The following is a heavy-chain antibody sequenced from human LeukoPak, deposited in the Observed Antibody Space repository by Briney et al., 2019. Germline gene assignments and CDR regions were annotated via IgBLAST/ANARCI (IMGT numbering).Heavy chain of an antibody. D-gene: IGHD2-2*01. CDR2: IKQDGSEK. CDR1: GFTFSSYS. CDR3: AKDSVVVPAATGYFDY. J-gene: IGHJ4*02. V-gene: IGHV3-7*03. Sequence: GGSLRLSCAASGFTFSSYSMNWVRQAPGKGLEWVANIKQDGSEKYYVDSVKGRFTISRDNAKNSLYLQMNSLRAEDTALYYCAKDSVVVPAATGYFDYWGQGTLVTVSS.